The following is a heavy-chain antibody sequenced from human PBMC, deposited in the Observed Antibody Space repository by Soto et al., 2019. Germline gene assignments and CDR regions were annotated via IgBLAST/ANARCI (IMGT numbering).Heavy chain of an antibody. J-gene: IGHJ5*02. CDR3: ARESGCGSGSSSWLGS. CDR2: IYHSGST. Sequence: SETLSLTCAVSGGSISSGGYSWSWIRQPPGKGLEWIGYIYHSGSTYYNPSLKSRVTISVGRSKNQFSLKLSSLTTAATAVYYCARESGCGSGSSSWLGSWGQGTLVTVSS. D-gene: IGHD3-10*01. V-gene: IGHV4-30-2*01. CDR1: GGSISSGGYS.